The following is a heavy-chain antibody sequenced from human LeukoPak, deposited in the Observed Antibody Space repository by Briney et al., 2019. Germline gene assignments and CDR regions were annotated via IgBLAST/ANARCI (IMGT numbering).Heavy chain of an antibody. CDR3: ARTAGDLDY. D-gene: IGHD3-10*01. CDR2: MNPKGGNT. J-gene: IGHJ4*02. V-gene: IGHV1-8*01. Sequence: ASVKVSCKASGYTFTNYDINWVRQATAQGLEWMGWMNPKGGNTGFAQKFQGRVSMTRSSSIGTAYMELSSLTFEDTAVYYCARTAGDLDYWGQGTLVTVSS. CDR1: GYTFTNYD.